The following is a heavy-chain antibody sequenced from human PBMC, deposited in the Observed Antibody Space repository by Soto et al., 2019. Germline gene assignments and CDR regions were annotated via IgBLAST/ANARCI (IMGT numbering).Heavy chain of an antibody. CDR1: GYTFTSYG. CDR2: ISAYNGNT. J-gene: IGHJ6*02. D-gene: IGHD5-18*01. V-gene: IGHV1-18*01. CDR3: AREVGIQLCSTSTLYYGMDV. Sequence: ASVKGSCKASGYTFTSYGISWVRQAPGQELEWMGWISAYNGNTNYAQKLQGRVTMTTDTSTSTAYMELRSLRSDDTAVYYCAREVGIQLCSTSTLYYGMDVWGQGTTVTVSS.